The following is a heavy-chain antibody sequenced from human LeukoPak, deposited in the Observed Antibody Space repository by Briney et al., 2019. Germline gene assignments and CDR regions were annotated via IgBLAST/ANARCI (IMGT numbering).Heavy chain of an antibody. D-gene: IGHD2-2*01. J-gene: IGHJ4*02. CDR2: TFYRSKWYN. V-gene: IGHV6-1*01. CDR3: ARGFYCSSTSCYFYYDS. CDR1: GDSVSSNSAA. Sequence: SQTLSLTCVISGDSVSSNSAAWNWIRQSPSRGLEWLGRTFYRSKWYNDYAVSVKSRITINPDTSKNQFFLQLNSVTPEDTAVYYCARGFYCSSTSCYFYYDSWGQGTPVTVSS.